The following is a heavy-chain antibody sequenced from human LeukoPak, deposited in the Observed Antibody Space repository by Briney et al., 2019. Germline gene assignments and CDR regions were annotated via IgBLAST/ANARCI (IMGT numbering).Heavy chain of an antibody. CDR2: ISSSSSYI. CDR1: GFTFSSYS. V-gene: IGHV3-21*01. D-gene: IGHD5-12*01. Sequence: GGTLRLSCAASGFTFSSYSMNWVRQAPGKGLEWVSSISSSSSYIYYADSVKGRFTISRDNAKNSLYLQMNSLRAEDTAVYYCARAGSGYDMARAFDIWGQGTMVTVSS. CDR3: ARAGSGYDMARAFDI. J-gene: IGHJ3*02.